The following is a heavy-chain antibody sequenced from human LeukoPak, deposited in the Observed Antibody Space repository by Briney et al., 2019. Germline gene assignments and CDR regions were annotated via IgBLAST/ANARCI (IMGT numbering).Heavy chain of an antibody. CDR3: ARGRMGLLDY. CDR2: INHSGST. J-gene: IGHJ4*02. D-gene: IGHD1-26*01. V-gene: IGHV4-34*01. Sequence: SETLSLTCAVYGGSFSGYYWSWIRQPPGKGLEWIGEINHSGSTNYNPSLKSRVTISVDTSKNQFSLKLSSVTAADTAVYYCARGRMGLLDYWGQGTLVNVSS. CDR1: GGSFSGYY.